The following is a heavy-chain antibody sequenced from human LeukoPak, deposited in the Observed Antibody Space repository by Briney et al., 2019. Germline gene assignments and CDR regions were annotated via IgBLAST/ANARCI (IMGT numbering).Heavy chain of an antibody. J-gene: IGHJ4*02. CDR3: ARGSGVRGVNIDY. V-gene: IGHV4-61*02. CDR2: IYTSGST. CDR1: GGSISSGSYY. Sequence: SQTLSLTCTVSGGSISSGSYYWSWIRQPAGKGLEWIGRIYTSGSTNYNPSLKSRVTISVDTSKNQFSLKLSSVTAADTAVYYCARGSGVRGVNIDYWGQGTLVTVSS. D-gene: IGHD3-10*01.